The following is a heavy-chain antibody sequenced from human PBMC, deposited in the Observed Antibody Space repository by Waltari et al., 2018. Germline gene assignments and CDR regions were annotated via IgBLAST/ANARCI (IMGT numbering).Heavy chain of an antibody. CDR2: IYYSGST. CDR3: ARAFYCSSTSCQDAFDI. CDR1: GGSLSSYY. Sequence: QVQLQESGPGLVKPSETLSLTCTGSGGSLSSYYWSWIRQPPGKGLEWIGYIYYSGSTNYTPSRKSRVPISVDTSKNQFSLKLSSVTAADTAVYYCARAFYCSSTSCQDAFDIWGQGTMVTVSS. J-gene: IGHJ3*02. D-gene: IGHD2-2*01. V-gene: IGHV4-59*01.